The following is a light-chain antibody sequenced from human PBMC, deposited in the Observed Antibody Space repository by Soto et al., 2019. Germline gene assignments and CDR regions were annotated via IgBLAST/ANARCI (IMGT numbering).Light chain of an antibody. V-gene: IGLV1-40*01. Sequence: QSVLTQPPSVSGAPGQRVTISCTGSSSNIGAGYDVHWYQQLPRTAPKLLIYGNSNRPSGVPDRFSGSKSGTSASLAITGLQAEDEADDYCQSYDSSLSVYVFGTGTKLTVL. CDR1: SSNIGAGYD. J-gene: IGLJ1*01. CDR2: GNS. CDR3: QSYDSSLSVYV.